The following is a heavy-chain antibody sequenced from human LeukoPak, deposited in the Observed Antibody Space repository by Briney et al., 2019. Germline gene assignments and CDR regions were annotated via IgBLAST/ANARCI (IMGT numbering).Heavy chain of an antibody. CDR1: GFTFSSYA. J-gene: IGHJ4*02. CDR2: ISNSGGST. D-gene: IGHD4/OR15-4a*01. Sequence: GGSLRLSCAASGFTFSSYAMSWVRQAPGKGLEWVSAISNSGGSTYYSDSGKGRFTISRDNSKNTLYLQMNSLSAEDTAVYYCAKAPNYVFDYWGQGTLVTVSS. CDR3: AKAPNYVFDY. V-gene: IGHV3-23*01.